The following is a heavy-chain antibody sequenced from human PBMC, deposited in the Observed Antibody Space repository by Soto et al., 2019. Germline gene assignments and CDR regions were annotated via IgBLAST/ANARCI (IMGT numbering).Heavy chain of an antibody. J-gene: IGHJ6*02. CDR1: GFTFSIYG. V-gene: IGHV3-33*01. D-gene: IGHD6-13*01. Sequence: QVQLVESGGGVVQPGRSLRLSCAASGFTFSIYGMHWVRQAPGKGLEWVAVIWFDGSNKYYTDSVKGRFTISRDNSKNTLYLQMNSLRAEDTAVYFCARDPLSIAADHYYYGIDVWGQGTTVTVSS. CDR3: ARDPLSIAADHYYYGIDV. CDR2: IWFDGSNK.